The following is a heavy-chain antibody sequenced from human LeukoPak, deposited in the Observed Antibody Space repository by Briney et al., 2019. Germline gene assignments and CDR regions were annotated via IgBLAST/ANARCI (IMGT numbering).Heavy chain of an antibody. V-gene: IGHV1-46*01. D-gene: IGHD2-15*01. CDR2: INPSGGST. Sequence: ASAKVFWKGFGYXFSSLCIQWGRQASGQGPELMRIINPSGGSTSYAQKFQGRVTMTRDTSTSTVYMELSSLRSEDTAVYYCALLGYCSGGSCYADAFDIWGQGTMVTVSS. CDR1: GYXFSSLC. CDR3: ALLGYCSGGSCYADAFDI. J-gene: IGHJ3*02.